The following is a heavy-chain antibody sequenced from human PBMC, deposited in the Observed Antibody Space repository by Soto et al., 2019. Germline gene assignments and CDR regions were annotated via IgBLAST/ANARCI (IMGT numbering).Heavy chain of an antibody. J-gene: IGHJ4*02. Sequence: PSETLSLTCAVSGDSITSIYHWAWIRQPPGRGLEWVASIYHSGTTYYNPSLKSRVTISVDTSKNQFSLNLRSVTAADSAVYYCARHGGKLGITGTMGNFDYWGQGSLVTVSS. CDR3: ARHGGKLGITGTMGNFDY. CDR2: IYHSGTT. V-gene: IGHV4-38-2*01. CDR1: GDSITSIYH. D-gene: IGHD1-20*01.